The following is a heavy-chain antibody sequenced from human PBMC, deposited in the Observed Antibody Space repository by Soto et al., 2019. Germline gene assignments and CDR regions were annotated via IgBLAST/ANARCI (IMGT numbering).Heavy chain of an antibody. CDR2: IIPIFGTA. CDR3: ARDWGTCSSTSCPYYYYGMDV. J-gene: IGHJ6*02. V-gene: IGHV1-69*06. CDR1: GGTFSSYA. Sequence: GASVKVSCKACGGTFSSYAISWVRQAPGQGLEWMGGIIPIFGTANYAQKFQGRVTITADKSTSTAYMELSSLRSEDTAVYYCARDWGTCSSTSCPYYYYGMDVWGQGTTVTVSS. D-gene: IGHD2-2*01.